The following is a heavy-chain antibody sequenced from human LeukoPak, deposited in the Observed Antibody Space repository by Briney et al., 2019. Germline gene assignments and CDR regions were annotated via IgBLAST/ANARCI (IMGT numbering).Heavy chain of an antibody. V-gene: IGHV1-18*01. CDR2: ISVNNGGT. J-gene: IGHJ1*01. Sequence: ASVEVSCKASGYTFTTYSLAWVRQAPGQSLERMGWISVNNGGTNYAQSFQDRVTLTRDTSTNTAYLELRSLRSDDTAIIYCATATQPRGYFLHWGQGTLVTVSS. D-gene: IGHD2-2*01. CDR1: GYTFTTYS. CDR3: ATATQPRGYFLH.